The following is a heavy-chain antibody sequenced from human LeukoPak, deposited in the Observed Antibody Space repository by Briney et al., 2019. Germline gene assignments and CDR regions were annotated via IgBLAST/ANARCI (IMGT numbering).Heavy chain of an antibody. CDR3: AREIHYDRSGYSPFDY. CDR1: GYTFTQYY. J-gene: IGHJ4*02. CDR2: IDPNSGGT. Sequence: VASVKVSCQASGYTFTQYYIHRVRLAPGQRPEWMGWIDPNSGGTNYAQKFQGRVTMTRDTSINTAFMDLSRLTSDDTAVYFCAREIHYDRSGYSPFDYWGQGVLVTVSS. D-gene: IGHD3-22*01. V-gene: IGHV1-2*02.